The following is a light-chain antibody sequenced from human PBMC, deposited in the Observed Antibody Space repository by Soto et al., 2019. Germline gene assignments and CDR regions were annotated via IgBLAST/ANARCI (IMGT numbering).Light chain of an antibody. V-gene: IGLV1-44*01. J-gene: IGLJ3*02. CDR3: AAWDDSLNGLL. CDR1: NSNIGSNT. Sequence: QSVLTQPPSASGTPGQRVTISCSGSNSNIGSNTVNWYQQVPGTAPKLLIYSNNQRPSGVPDRFSGSKSGTSASLAISGLQSDDEDDYSWAAWDDSLNGLLFGGGTKLTVL. CDR2: SNN.